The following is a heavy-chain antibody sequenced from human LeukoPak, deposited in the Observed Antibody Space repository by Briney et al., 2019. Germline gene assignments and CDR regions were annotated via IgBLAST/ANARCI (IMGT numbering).Heavy chain of an antibody. CDR3: AKMGGANDAFEI. CDR1: GYYFTCYW. CDR2: IYPRDSDT. D-gene: IGHD4/OR15-4a*01. V-gene: IGHV5-51*01. J-gene: IGHJ3*02. Sequence: GESLKISCQTSGYYFTCYWIGWVRQMPGKGLEWMGIIYPRDSDTTYSPSFQGQVTISADKSISTAYLQWSSLKASDTAMYYCAKMGGANDAFEIWGQGTMVTVSS.